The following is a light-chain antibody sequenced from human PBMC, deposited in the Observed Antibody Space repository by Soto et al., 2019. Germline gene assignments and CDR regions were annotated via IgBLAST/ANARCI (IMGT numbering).Light chain of an antibody. V-gene: IGKV1-5*01. CDR3: QQYGSSPWT. CDR1: QSITTW. CDR2: DAS. Sequence: DIQMTQSPSTLSASVGDRVVITCRASQSITTWLAWYQQKPGKAPKLLIYDASSLESGVPSRFSGSGSGTEFTLTISRLEPEDFAVYYCQQYGSSPWTFGQGTKVDIK. J-gene: IGKJ1*01.